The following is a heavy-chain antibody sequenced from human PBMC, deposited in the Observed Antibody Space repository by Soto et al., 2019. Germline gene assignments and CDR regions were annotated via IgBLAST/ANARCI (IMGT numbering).Heavy chain of an antibody. CDR3: ARDVAAADY. J-gene: IGHJ4*02. Sequence: ASVKVSCKASGYTFTSYAMHWVRQAPGQRLEWMGWINAGNGNTKHSQKLQGRVTITTDTSASTAYMELSSLRSEDTAVYYCARDVAAADYWGQGALVTVSS. CDR2: INAGNGNT. D-gene: IGHD6-13*01. V-gene: IGHV1-3*01. CDR1: GYTFTSYA.